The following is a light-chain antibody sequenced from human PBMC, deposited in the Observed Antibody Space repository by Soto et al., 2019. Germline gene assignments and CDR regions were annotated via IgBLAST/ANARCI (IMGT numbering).Light chain of an antibody. CDR3: AAWDDSLNGL. Sequence: SVLTQPPSASGTPGPRVTISCSGNSSNIGSNTVNWYQQLPGTAPKLLIYSNNQRPSGVPDRFSGSKSGTSASLAISGLQSEDEADYYCAAWDDSLNGLFGTGTKVTVL. J-gene: IGLJ1*01. V-gene: IGLV1-44*01. CDR1: SSNIGSNT. CDR2: SNN.